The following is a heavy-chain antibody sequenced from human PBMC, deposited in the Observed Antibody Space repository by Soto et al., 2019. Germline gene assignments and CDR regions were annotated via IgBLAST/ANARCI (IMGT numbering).Heavy chain of an antibody. Sequence: SLRLSCAASGFTFSSYGMHWVRQAPGKGLEWVAVISYDGSNKYYADSVKGRFTISRDNSKNTLYLQMNSLRAEDTAVYYCAKANLEQRGLSDYWGQGTLVTVSS. CDR1: GFTFSSYG. CDR2: ISYDGSNK. CDR3: AKANLEQRGLSDY. D-gene: IGHD1-1*01. J-gene: IGHJ4*02. V-gene: IGHV3-30*18.